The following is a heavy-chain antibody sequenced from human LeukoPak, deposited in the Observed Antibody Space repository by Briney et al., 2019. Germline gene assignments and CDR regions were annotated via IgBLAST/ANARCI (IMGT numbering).Heavy chain of an antibody. CDR1: GFTFSSYA. Sequence: GGSLRLSCAASGFTFSSYAMSWVRQAPGKGLEWVSAISGSGGSTYYADSVKGRLTISRDNSKNTLYLQMNSLRAEDTAVYYCGKDRGGGGSGYYVDYWGQGTLVTVSS. D-gene: IGHD3-22*01. J-gene: IGHJ4*02. V-gene: IGHV3-23*01. CDR2: ISGSGGST. CDR3: GKDRGGGGSGYYVDY.